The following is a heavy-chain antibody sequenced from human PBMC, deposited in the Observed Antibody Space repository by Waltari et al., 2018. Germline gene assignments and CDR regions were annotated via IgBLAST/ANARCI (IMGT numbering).Heavy chain of an antibody. CDR3: AKGRQYSSGWGYFDY. CDR1: GFTVSTHY. J-gene: IGHJ4*02. Sequence: EVQLVESGGGLIQPGGSLRLSCAASGFTVSTHYMSWVRQAPGKGLEWGSVIYSGVSTYYADSVKGRFAISRDNSKNTLYLQMNSLTADDTAVYYCAKGRQYSSGWGYFDYWGQGTLVTVSS. CDR2: IYSGVST. D-gene: IGHD6-19*01. V-gene: IGHV3-53*01.